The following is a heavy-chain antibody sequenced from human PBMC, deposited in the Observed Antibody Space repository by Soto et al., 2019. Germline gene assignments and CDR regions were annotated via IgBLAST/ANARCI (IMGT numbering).Heavy chain of an antibody. V-gene: IGHV4-61*08. J-gene: IGHJ6*02. CDR2: IYYSGST. CDR1: GGSISSGGYS. CDR3: ARDSVLVVGATLMVSYYYGMDV. Sequence: SETLSLTCAVSGGSISSGGYSWSWIRQPPGKGLEWIGYIYYSGSTNYNPSLKSRVTISVDTSKNQFSLKLSSVTAADTAVYYCARDSVLVVGATLMVSYYYGMDVWGQGTTVTVSS. D-gene: IGHD2-15*01.